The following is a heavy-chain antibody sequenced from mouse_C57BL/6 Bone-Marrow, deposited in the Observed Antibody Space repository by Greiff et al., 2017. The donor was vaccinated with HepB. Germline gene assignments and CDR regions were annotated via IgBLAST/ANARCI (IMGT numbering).Heavy chain of an antibody. Sequence: QVQLQQSGAEPARPGASVKMSCKASGYTFTSYTMHWVKQRPGQGLEWIGYINPSSGYTKYNQKFKDKATLTADKSSSTAYMQLSSLTSEDSAVYYCARFRGSSPFAYWGQGTLVTVSA. V-gene: IGHV1-4*01. D-gene: IGHD1-1*01. CDR3: ARFRGSSPFAY. J-gene: IGHJ3*01. CDR1: GYTFTSYT. CDR2: INPSSGYT.